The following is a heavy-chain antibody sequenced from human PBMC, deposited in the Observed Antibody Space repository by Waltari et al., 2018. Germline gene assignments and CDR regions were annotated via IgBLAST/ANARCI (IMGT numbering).Heavy chain of an antibody. V-gene: IGHV3-23*01. CDR2: ISGGVDNT. CDR3: TRAAHGYGDWS. D-gene: IGHD2-21*02. CDR1: GFSFSIYA. Sequence: EVQLLESGGDLVQPGGSLRLSCAVSGFSFSIYAMSWVRQAPGKGLGGVAAISGGVDNTFYLDSVKGRFTISRDISTNTLFLEMSSLRVEDTALYYCTRAAHGYGDWSWGHGTLVTVSS. J-gene: IGHJ5*01.